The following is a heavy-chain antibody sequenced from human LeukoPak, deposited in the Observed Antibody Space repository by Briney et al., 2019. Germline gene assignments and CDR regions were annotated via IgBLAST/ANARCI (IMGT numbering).Heavy chain of an antibody. J-gene: IGHJ5*02. CDR1: GYTFTSYA. CDR3: ARHRITMVRGVTNRLNWFDP. D-gene: IGHD3-10*01. Sequence: GASVKVSCKASGYTFTSYAMNWVRQAPGQGLEWMGWINTNTGNPTYAQGFTGRFVFSLDTSVNTAYLQISSLKAEDTAVYYCARHRITMVRGVTNRLNWFDPWGQGTLVTVSS. V-gene: IGHV7-4-1*02. CDR2: INTNTGNP.